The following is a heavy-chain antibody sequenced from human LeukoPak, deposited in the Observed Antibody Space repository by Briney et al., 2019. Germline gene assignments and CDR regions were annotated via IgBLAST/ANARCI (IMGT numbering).Heavy chain of an antibody. CDR3: ATYDILTGYRRPDY. Sequence: GGSLRLSCAASGFTFSSYDMHWVRQAPGKGLEWVALIRYDGSNKYYAYSGKGRFTISRDNSKHTLYLQMNSLGAEDTAVYYCATYDILTGYRRPDYWGQGTLVTVSS. J-gene: IGHJ4*02. CDR2: IRYDGSNK. CDR1: GFTFSSYD. V-gene: IGHV3-30*02. D-gene: IGHD3-9*01.